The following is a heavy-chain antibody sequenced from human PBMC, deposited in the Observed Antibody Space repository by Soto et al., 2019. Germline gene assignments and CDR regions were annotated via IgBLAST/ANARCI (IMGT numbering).Heavy chain of an antibody. CDR2: ISAYNGNT. CDR3: ARGGYDFWSGYYIDY. J-gene: IGHJ4*02. CDR1: AYTFTISG. V-gene: IGHV1-18*01. Sequence: KFSCKPSAYTFTISGITLVRQTPGQGLEWMGWISAYNGNTNYAQKLQGRGTMTTDTSTSTAYMELRSLRSDDTAVYYCARGGYDFWSGYYIDYWGQGTQVTVSS. D-gene: IGHD3-3*01.